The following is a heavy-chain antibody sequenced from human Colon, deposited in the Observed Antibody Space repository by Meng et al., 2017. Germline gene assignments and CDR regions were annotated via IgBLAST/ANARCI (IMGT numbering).Heavy chain of an antibody. V-gene: IGHV3-21*01. Sequence: ETLSLTCAASGFTFSSYSMNWVRQAPGKGLEWVSSISSSSSYIYYADSVKGRFTISRDNSKNSLYLQMNSLRAEDTAVYYCARELYYYDSGGYLGYWGQGTLVTVSS. J-gene: IGHJ4*02. CDR1: GFTFSSYS. CDR2: ISSSSSYI. D-gene: IGHD3-22*01. CDR3: ARELYYYDSGGYLGY.